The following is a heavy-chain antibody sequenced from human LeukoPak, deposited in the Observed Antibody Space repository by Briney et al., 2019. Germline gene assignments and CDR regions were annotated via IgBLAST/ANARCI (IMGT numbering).Heavy chain of an antibody. Sequence: LETLSLTCTVSGGSISSSSYYWGWIRRPPGKGLEWIGNIYYSGSTYYNPSLKSRVTISVDTSKNQFSLKLSSVTAADTAVYYCARQIRTYSSGWYNWFDPWGQGTLVTVSS. V-gene: IGHV4-39*01. CDR3: ARQIRTYSSGWYNWFDP. CDR2: IYYSGST. D-gene: IGHD6-19*01. J-gene: IGHJ5*02. CDR1: GGSISSSSYY.